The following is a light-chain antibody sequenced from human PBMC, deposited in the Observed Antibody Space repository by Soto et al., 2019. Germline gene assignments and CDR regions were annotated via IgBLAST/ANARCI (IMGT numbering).Light chain of an antibody. CDR1: QSVTSN. J-gene: IGKJ4*01. CDR2: GAS. V-gene: IGKV3-15*01. Sequence: EIVMTQSPATLSVSPGERATLSCRASQSVTSNLAWYQQKPGRAPRLLIYGASTRATGIPARFSGSGSGTEFTLTIRNLQSEDFALYYCQQYNSWPLTFGGGTKVDIK. CDR3: QQYNSWPLT.